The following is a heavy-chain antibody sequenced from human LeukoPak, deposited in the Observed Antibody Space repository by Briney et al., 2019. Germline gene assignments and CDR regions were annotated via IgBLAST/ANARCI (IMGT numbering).Heavy chain of an antibody. Sequence: PGGSLRLSCAASGFTFRSYWMSWVRQAPGKGLEWVANIKQDGSEKYYVDSVKGRFTISRDNAKNSLYLQMNSLRAEDTAVYYCATAPTEDGDGSSPGYWGQGTLVTVSS. J-gene: IGHJ4*02. D-gene: IGHD4-17*01. CDR2: IKQDGSEK. V-gene: IGHV3-7*01. CDR1: GFTFRSYW. CDR3: ATAPTEDGDGSSPGY.